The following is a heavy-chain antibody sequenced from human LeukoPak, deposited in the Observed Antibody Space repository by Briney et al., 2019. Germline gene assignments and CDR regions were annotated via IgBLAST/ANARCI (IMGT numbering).Heavy chain of an antibody. J-gene: IGHJ5*02. CDR2: VFYTGSS. D-gene: IGHD3-10*01. CDR3: ARAGAWQINP. Sequence: MASETLSLTCTVSGGSINSYYWSWIRQPPGKGLEWIGHVFYTGSSNYNPSLKSRVTISLDRSKNQFSLRLTSVTAADTAVYYCARAGAWQINPWGQGTLVTVSS. V-gene: IGHV4-59*01. CDR1: GGSINSYY.